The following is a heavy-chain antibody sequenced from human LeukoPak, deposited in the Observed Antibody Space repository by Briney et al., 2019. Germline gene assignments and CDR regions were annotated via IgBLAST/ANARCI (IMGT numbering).Heavy chain of an antibody. V-gene: IGHV1-18*01. CDR3: ARAPELRSGYFYYYYYYMDV. D-gene: IGHD3-3*01. CDR2: ISAYNGNT. J-gene: IGHJ6*03. Sequence: ASVKVSCKASGYTFTSYGISWVRQAPGQGLEWMGWISAYNGNTNYAQKLQGRVTMTTDTSTSTAYMELRSLRSDDTAVYYCARAPELRSGYFYYYYYYMDVWGKGTTVTVSS. CDR1: GYTFTSYG.